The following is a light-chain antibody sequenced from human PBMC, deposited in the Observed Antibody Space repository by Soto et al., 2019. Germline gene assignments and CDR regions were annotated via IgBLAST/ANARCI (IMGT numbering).Light chain of an antibody. V-gene: IGKV4-1*01. J-gene: IGKJ1*01. CDR2: WAS. Sequence: DIVMTQSPDSLAVSLGERATINCTSSQTVLYSANNKNYLAWYQQKPGQPQRLLIYWASTRESGVPDRFSGSGSWRDFSLTISTLQAEYVAVYYCQQFHSIPRTVGQGTKVKI. CDR1: QTVLYSANNKNY. CDR3: QQFHSIPRT.